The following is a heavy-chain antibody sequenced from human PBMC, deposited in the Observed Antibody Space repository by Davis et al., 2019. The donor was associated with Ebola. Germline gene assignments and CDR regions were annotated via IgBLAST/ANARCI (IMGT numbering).Heavy chain of an antibody. CDR3: ARDSPSPLYYYYYGMDV. J-gene: IGHJ6*02. CDR1: GFTFSDYY. CDR2: ISSSGSTI. Sequence: PGGSLRLSCAASGFTFSDYYMSWIRQAPGKGLELVSYISSSGSTIYYADSVKGRFTISRDNAKNSLYLQMNSLRAEDTAVYYCARDSPSPLYYYYYGMDVWGQGTTVTVSS. V-gene: IGHV3-11*01.